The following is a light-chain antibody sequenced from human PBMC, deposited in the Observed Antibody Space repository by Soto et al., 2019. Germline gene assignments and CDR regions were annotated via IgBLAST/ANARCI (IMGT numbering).Light chain of an antibody. Sequence: DIQMTQSPSSLSASVGDRVTITCRASQGISNYLAWYQQKPGKVPKLLIYAASTLQSGVPSRFSGSGSGTDFTLTISSLQPEDVASYYCQKYNSAPLFTFGPGTKVDIK. CDR2: AAS. CDR1: QGISNY. V-gene: IGKV1-27*01. CDR3: QKYNSAPLFT. J-gene: IGKJ3*01.